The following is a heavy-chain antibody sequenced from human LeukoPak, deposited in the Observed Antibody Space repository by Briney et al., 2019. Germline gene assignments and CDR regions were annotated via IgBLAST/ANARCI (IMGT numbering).Heavy chain of an antibody. D-gene: IGHD5-18*01. CDR2: SKGDGSSK. CDR3: ARGGYSYGSWYFDL. CDR1: GFTLSSYW. J-gene: IGHJ2*01. Sequence: PGGSLRLSCVASGFTLSSYWMDWVRQAPGKGLEWVANSKGDGSSKYYVDSVKGRFTISRDNSKNTLYLQMNSLRAEDTAVYYCARGGYSYGSWYFDLWGRGTLVTVSS. V-gene: IGHV3-7*01.